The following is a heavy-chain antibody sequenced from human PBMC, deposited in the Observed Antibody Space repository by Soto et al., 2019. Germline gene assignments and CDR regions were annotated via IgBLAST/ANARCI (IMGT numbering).Heavy chain of an antibody. J-gene: IGHJ4*02. D-gene: IGHD3-10*01. CDR1: GDTFSSYA. V-gene: IGHV1-69*01. CDR3: AREAGDYGHPYFDY. Sequence: QLVQSGPEVKKPGSSVKVSCKSVGDTFSSYAVSWVRQAPGRGLEWMGGIIPTFGTVNYAQKFQGRATITADESTRLSYMELSSLKSEDTAVYYCAREAGDYGHPYFDYWGQGTLISVSS. CDR2: IIPTFGTV.